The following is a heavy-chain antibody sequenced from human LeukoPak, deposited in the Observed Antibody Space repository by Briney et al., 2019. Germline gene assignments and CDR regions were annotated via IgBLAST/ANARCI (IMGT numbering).Heavy chain of an antibody. CDR1: GFTFGTYW. D-gene: IGHD3-22*01. V-gene: IGHV3-74*01. CDR3: ARAPSEIGGYYPEYFRH. CDR2: IKSDGGT. J-gene: IGHJ1*01. Sequence: GGSLRLSCAASGFTFGTYWMHWVRQAPGKGPVWVSRIKSDGGTNYADSVKGRFTISRDNAKKTVSLQMNSLRPEDTGVYYCARAPSEIGGYYPEYFRHWGQGTLVTVSS.